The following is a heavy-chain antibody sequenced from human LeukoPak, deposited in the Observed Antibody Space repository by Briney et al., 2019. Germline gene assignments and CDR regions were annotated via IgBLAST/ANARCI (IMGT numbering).Heavy chain of an antibody. Sequence: GGSLRLSCAVSGFTFSDYYMSWIRQAPGKGLEWVSYISSGGSTISHADSVKGRFTISRDNAKSSLYLQMNSLRAEDTAVYYCARFGESALYFDYWGQGTLVTVSS. CDR2: ISSGGSTI. J-gene: IGHJ4*02. V-gene: IGHV3-11*04. D-gene: IGHD3-16*01. CDR3: ARFGESALYFDY. CDR1: GFTFSDYY.